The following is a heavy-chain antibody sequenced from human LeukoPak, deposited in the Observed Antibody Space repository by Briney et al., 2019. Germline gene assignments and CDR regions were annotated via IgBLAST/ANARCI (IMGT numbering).Heavy chain of an antibody. Sequence: PSETLSLTCTVSGGSISSYYWSWIRQPAGKGLEWIGRIYTSGSTNYNPSLKSRVTMSVDTSKNQFSLKLSSVTAADTAVYYCARDGVDTAMVSAFDYWGQGTLVTVSS. CDR1: GGSISSYY. CDR2: IYTSGST. CDR3: ARDGVDTAMVSAFDY. J-gene: IGHJ4*02. V-gene: IGHV4-4*07. D-gene: IGHD5-18*01.